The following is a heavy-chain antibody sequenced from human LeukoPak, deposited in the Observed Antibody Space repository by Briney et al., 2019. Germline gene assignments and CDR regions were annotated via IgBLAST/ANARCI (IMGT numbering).Heavy chain of an antibody. CDR2: ISTSSSYI. CDR3: ARDGIYYDSSGYHFDAFGI. D-gene: IGHD3-22*01. Sequence: PGGSLRLSCAASGFTFSSYCMNWVRQAPGKGLEWVSLISTSSSYIHYADSVKGRFTISRDNAKNSLYLQMNSLRAEDTAVYYCARDGIYYDSSGYHFDAFGIWGQGTMVTVSS. CDR1: GFTFSSYC. J-gene: IGHJ3*02. V-gene: IGHV3-21*01.